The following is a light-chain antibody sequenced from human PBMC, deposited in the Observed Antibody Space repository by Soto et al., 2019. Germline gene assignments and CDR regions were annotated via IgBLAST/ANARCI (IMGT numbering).Light chain of an antibody. CDR3: QQRSNWPPLT. J-gene: IGKJ5*01. Sequence: EIVLTQSPATLSLSPGERATLSCRASQSVSSYLAWYQQKPGQAPRLLIYDASNRATGIPARFSGSGSGTDFTLTISSREAEDFAVYYCQQRSNWPPLTFGQGTRLEIK. CDR2: DAS. V-gene: IGKV3-11*01. CDR1: QSVSSY.